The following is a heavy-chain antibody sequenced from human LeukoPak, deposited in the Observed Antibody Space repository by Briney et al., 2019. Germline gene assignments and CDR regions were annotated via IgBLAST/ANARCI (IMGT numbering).Heavy chain of an antibody. D-gene: IGHD6-19*01. Sequence: SETLSPTCTVSSGSISRSYYYWGWIRQPPGKGLEWIGSVYHSGKTFYSPSLKTRVTISVDTSKNHFSLRLISVTAADTAVYYCARHEHKAVAGDTWGQGTLVTVSS. CDR1: SGSISRSYYY. J-gene: IGHJ5*02. CDR2: VYHSGKT. CDR3: ARHEHKAVAGDT. V-gene: IGHV4-39*01.